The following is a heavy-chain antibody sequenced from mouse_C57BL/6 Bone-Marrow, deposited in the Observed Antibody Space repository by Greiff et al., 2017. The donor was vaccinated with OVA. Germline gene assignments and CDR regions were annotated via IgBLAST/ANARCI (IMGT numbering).Heavy chain of an antibody. CDR3: ACLITTDIDY. CDR2: ISSGGSYT. J-gene: IGHJ2*01. D-gene: IGHD1-1*01. CDR1: GFTFSSYG. V-gene: IGHV5-6*01. Sequence: EVHLVESGGDLVKPGGSLKLSCAASGFTFSSYGMSWVRQTPDKRLEWVATISSGGSYTNYPDNVKGRSTISRDNAKNTLYLQMSSLKSVDTAMYYCACLITTDIDYWGQGTTLTVSS.